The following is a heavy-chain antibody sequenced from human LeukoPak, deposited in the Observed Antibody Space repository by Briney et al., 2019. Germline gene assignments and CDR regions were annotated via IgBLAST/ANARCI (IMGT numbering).Heavy chain of an antibody. Sequence: ASVKVSCKASGYTFTGYYIHWVRQAPGQGLEWMGWINPNSGGTKYAQKFQGRVTMTRDTSIRTAYMELSGLRSDDTAVYYCARQWLGSQCFDPWGQGTLVTVSS. D-gene: IGHD6-19*01. CDR2: INPNSGGT. J-gene: IGHJ5*02. CDR1: GYTFTGYY. V-gene: IGHV1-2*02. CDR3: ARQWLGSQCFDP.